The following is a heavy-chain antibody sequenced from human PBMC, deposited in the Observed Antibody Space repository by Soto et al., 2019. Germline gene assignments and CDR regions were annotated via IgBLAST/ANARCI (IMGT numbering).Heavy chain of an antibody. Sequence: QVQLQESGPGLVKPSETLSLTCTVSGGSISSYYWSWIRQPPGKGLEWIGYIYYSGSTHNNPSLKVRVTTSVDTPKIHLSLKLSSAAAADTAVYSFARRYSSAFVIWGQETMVTVSS. V-gene: IGHV4-59*08. CDR2: IYYSGST. J-gene: IGHJ3*02. CDR1: GGSISSYY. D-gene: IGHD6-13*01. CDR3: ARRYSSAFVI.